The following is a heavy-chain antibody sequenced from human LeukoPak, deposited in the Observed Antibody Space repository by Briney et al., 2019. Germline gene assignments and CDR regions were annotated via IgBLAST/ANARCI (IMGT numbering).Heavy chain of an antibody. D-gene: IGHD3-3*01. J-gene: IGHJ6*03. CDR3: AREGRGYDFWSGYWSGYYYYMDV. CDR2: INPSGGST. Sequence: ASVKVSCKVSGYTLTELSMHWVRQAPGQGLEWMGIINPSGGSTSYAQKFQGRVTMTRDTSTSTVYMELSSLRSEDTAVYYCAREGRGYDFWSGYWSGYYYYMDVWGKGTTVTVSS. CDR1: GYTLTELS. V-gene: IGHV1-46*01.